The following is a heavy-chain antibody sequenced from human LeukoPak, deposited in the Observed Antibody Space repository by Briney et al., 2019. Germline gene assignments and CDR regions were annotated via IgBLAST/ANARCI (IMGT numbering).Heavy chain of an antibody. V-gene: IGHV3-23*01. CDR1: GFTFSSYA. CDR3: AKDQSGSYFGDAFDI. J-gene: IGHJ3*02. CDR2: ISGSGGST. Sequence: GGSLRLSCAASGFTFSSYAMSWVRQAPGKGLEWVSAISGSGGSTYYADSVKGRFTISRDNSKNTLYPQMNSLRAEDTAVYYCAKDQSGSYFGDAFDIWGQGTMVTVSS. D-gene: IGHD1-26*01.